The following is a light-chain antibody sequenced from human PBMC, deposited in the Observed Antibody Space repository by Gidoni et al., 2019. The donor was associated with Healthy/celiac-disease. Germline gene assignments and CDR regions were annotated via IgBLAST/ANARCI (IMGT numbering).Light chain of an antibody. CDR2: GAS. CDR3: QQYGSSPPGG. Sequence: EIVLTQSPGTLSLSPGERATLSCRASQSVSSSYLAWYQQKPGQAHRLLIYGASSRATGIPDRFSGSGSGTDFTLTISRLEPEDFAVYYCQQYGSSPPGGFGQGTKLEIK. V-gene: IGKV3-20*01. J-gene: IGKJ2*03. CDR1: QSVSSSY.